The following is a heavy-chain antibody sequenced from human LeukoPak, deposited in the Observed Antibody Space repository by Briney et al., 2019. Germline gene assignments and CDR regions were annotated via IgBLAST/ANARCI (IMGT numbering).Heavy chain of an antibody. CDR1: GGSINSSSYY. Sequence: SETLSLTCTVSGGSINSSSYYWGWIRQPPGKGLEWIGSIYYSGSTYYNPSLKSRVTISVDTSKNQFSLKLSSVTAADTAVYYCARVFRGGSYGDYFDYWGQGTLVTVSS. J-gene: IGHJ4*02. D-gene: IGHD3-16*01. CDR2: IYYSGST. V-gene: IGHV4-39*07. CDR3: ARVFRGGSYGDYFDY.